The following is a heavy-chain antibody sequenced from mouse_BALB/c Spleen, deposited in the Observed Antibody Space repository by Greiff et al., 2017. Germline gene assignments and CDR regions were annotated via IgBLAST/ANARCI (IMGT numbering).Heavy chain of an antibody. CDR3: ARRAVDGYFDY. V-gene: IGHV5-6-3*01. CDR1: GFTFSSYG. CDR2: INSNGGST. J-gene: IGHJ2*01. Sequence: EVQRVESGGGLVQPGGSLKLSCAASGFTFSSYGMSWVRQTPDKRLELVATINSNGGSTYYPDSVKGRFTISRDNAKNTLYLQMSSLKSEDTAMYYCARRAVDGYFDYWGQGTTLTVSS. D-gene: IGHD2-3*01.